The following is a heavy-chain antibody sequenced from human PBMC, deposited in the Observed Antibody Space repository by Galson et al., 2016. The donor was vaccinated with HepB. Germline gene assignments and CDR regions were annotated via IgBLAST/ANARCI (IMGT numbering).Heavy chain of an antibody. V-gene: IGHV3-30*18. Sequence: SLRLSCAASGFTYRSHGMHWVRQAPGKGLEWVAVISIDGDDKYYAEAVKGRFTISRDNAKNTLFLQMDSLRPDDTAVYYCAKPKAQFSEWVSYAMDVWGQGTAVTVSS. CDR2: ISIDGDDK. D-gene: IGHD3-3*01. CDR1: GFTYRSHG. J-gene: IGHJ6*02. CDR3: AKPKAQFSEWVSYAMDV.